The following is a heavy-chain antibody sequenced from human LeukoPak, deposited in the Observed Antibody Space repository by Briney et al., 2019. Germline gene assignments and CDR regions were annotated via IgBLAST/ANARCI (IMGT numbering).Heavy chain of an antibody. CDR2: INPNSGGT. CDR1: GYTFTCYY. Sequence: ASVKVSCKASGYTFTCYYMHWVRQAPGQGLEWMGWINPNSGGTNYAQKFQGRVTMTRDTSISTAYMELSRLRSDDTAVYYCARAEMTTVTFDYWGQGTLVTVSS. V-gene: IGHV1-2*02. D-gene: IGHD4-17*01. J-gene: IGHJ4*02. CDR3: ARAEMTTVTFDY.